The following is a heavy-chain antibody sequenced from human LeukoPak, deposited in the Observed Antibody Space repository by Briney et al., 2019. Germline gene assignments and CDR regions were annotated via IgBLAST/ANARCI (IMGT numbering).Heavy chain of an antibody. J-gene: IGHJ3*02. D-gene: IGHD6-13*01. CDR3: ARDSAGDNTAFDI. Sequence: SETLSLTCTFSGRSIDSYYWSWILQPPENVPEWVGRIYTSGSTNFNPSLKSRVIMSVDTSKNQFSLKLNSVTAADTAVYYCARDSAGDNTAFDIWGQGTMVTVSS. CDR2: IYTSGST. CDR1: GRSIDSYY. V-gene: IGHV4-4*07.